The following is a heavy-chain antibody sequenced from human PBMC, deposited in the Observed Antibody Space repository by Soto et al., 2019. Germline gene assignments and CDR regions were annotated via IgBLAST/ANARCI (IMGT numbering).Heavy chain of an antibody. CDR2: ISSSSSTI. J-gene: IGHJ4*02. CDR1: EFTFSSYS. V-gene: IGHV3-48*02. CDR3: ARDSPPGWHFDY. D-gene: IGHD2-15*01. Sequence: EAQLVESGGGLVQPGGSLRLSCAASEFTFSSYSMNWVRQAPGKGLEWISYISSSSSTIYYADSVRGRFTISRDNAKNSLYLQMNSLRDEDTAVYYFARDSPPGWHFDYWGQRSLVTVSS.